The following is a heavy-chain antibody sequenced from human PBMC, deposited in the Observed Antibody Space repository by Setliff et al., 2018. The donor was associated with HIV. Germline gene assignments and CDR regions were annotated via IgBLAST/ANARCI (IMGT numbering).Heavy chain of an antibody. CDR1: GYSFTNYW. CDR3: ATPRSITSGSAFDY. CDR2: IYPGDSDT. D-gene: IGHD2-2*01. J-gene: IGHJ4*02. V-gene: IGHV5-51*01. Sequence: GESLKTYCKGSGYSFTNYWIGWVRQMPGKGLEWMGIIYPGDSDTKYSPFFQGQVTLSVDKSISTAYLQWSSLKASDTAMYYCATPRSITSGSAFDYWGQGTLVTVSS.